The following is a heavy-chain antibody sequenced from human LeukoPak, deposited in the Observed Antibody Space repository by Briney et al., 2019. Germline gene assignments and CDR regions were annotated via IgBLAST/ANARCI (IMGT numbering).Heavy chain of an antibody. V-gene: IGHV1-46*01. J-gene: IGHJ4*02. CDR3: ARSAGFSHFDY. CDR2: INPSGGST. Sequence: ASVKVPCKASGYTFTSYCMHWVRQAPGQGLEWMGIINPSGGSTSYAQKFQGRVTMTRDTSTSTVYMELSSLRSEDTAVYYCARSAGFSHFDYWGQGTLVTVSS. CDR1: GYTFTSYC. D-gene: IGHD3-9*01.